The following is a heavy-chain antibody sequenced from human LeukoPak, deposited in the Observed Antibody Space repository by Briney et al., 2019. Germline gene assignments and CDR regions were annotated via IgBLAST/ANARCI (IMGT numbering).Heavy chain of an antibody. CDR1: GGPIRSNY. Sequence: PSETLSLTCTVSGGPIRSNYWSWIRQPAGKGLEWIGRIYATDLTNYNPSLMGRVTMSVDLSKNGLSLSLTSVTAADTAMYCCVRGYGSGTSPFDYWGQGALVIVSS. D-gene: IGHD3-10*01. V-gene: IGHV4-4*07. J-gene: IGHJ4*02. CDR2: IYATDLT. CDR3: VRGYGSGTSPFDY.